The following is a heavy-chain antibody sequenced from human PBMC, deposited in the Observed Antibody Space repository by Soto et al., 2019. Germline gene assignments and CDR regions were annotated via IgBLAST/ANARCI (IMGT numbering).Heavy chain of an antibody. V-gene: IGHV1-69*01. CDR2: IIPMFGTA. D-gene: IGHD3-22*01. CDR1: GDTFSSYA. Sequence: QVQLVQSGAEVKKPGSSVKVSCKASGDTFSSYAINWVRQAPGQGLEWMGGIIPMFGTANYAQKFKGRVTITGGESTSKVYRELSSLRSEDTAVYYCARVGPAHYYDSSGYYSPLDYWGQGTLVTVSS. J-gene: IGHJ4*02. CDR3: ARVGPAHYYDSSGYYSPLDY.